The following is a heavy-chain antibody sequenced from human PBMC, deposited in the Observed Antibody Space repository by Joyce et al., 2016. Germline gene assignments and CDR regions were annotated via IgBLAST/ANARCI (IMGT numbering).Heavy chain of an antibody. D-gene: IGHD5-24*01. Sequence: QVQLVQSGAEVKKSGSSVKVSCKVSGGSFTNSVISWVRQAPRQGLEWMGGISPIFGAAKYAQKFQGRVTMTADESTSTAYMELSRLRSEDTGVYYCARDGRKDLLDGASNDAFGIWGQGTRVTVSS. CDR1: GGSFTNSV. V-gene: IGHV1-69*01. CDR3: ARDGRKDLLDGASNDAFGI. J-gene: IGHJ3*02. CDR2: ISPIFGAA.